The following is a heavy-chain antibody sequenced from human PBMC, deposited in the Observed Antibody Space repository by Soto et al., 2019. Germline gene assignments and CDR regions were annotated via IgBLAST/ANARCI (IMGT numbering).Heavy chain of an antibody. CDR2: MKPNSGNT. D-gene: IGHD3-22*01. CDR3: AREKSSGYHYDY. V-gene: IGHV1-8*01. Sequence: QVQLVQSGAEVKKPGASVKVSCKASGYTFTSYDINWVRQDNGQGLEWMGWMKPNSGNTAYGQKFQGRVTMNRNTSISTAYMELGSLRSEDTAVYYCAREKSSGYHYDYWGQGTLVTVSS. J-gene: IGHJ4*02. CDR1: GYTFTSYD.